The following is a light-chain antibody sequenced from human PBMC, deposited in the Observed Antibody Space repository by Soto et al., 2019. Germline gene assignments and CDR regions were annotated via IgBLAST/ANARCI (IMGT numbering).Light chain of an antibody. CDR1: QDISTW. CDR3: QQGNSFPFT. CDR2: AAS. Sequence: DIQMTQSPSSVSASVGDRVTITCRASQDISTWLAWYQHKPGKAPKFLIYAASTLQSEVPSRFSGSGSGTDFTLSISSLQPEDFATYFCQQGNSFPFTFGPGTKVDFK. V-gene: IGKV1-12*02. J-gene: IGKJ3*01.